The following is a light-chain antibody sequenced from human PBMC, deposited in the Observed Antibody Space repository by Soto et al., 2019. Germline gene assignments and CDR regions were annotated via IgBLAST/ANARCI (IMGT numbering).Light chain of an antibody. V-gene: IGLV2-14*01. CDR2: EVT. J-gene: IGLJ3*02. CDR1: SSDVGAYNF. Sequence: QSVLTQPASVSGSPGQSITISCTGTSSDVGAYNFVSWFQQHPGKAPKLMIYEVTNRPSGVSTRFSGSKSVNTASLTISGLQAEDEADYYCYSYTSSTTWVFGGGTQLTVL. CDR3: YSYTSSTTWV.